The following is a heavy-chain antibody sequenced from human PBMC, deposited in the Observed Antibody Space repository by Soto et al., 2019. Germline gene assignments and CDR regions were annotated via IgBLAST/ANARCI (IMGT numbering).Heavy chain of an antibody. Sequence: SETLSLTCKVSGGSVTNSTYHWGWIRQTPGKGPEWIATLYYRGTTDYNSALRSRATMSVDTSKDHFSLTLSSVTVADTAVYFCFGVLAATIDYWGHGTPVTVSS. J-gene: IGHJ4*01. CDR3: FGVLAATIDY. D-gene: IGHD3-16*01. CDR2: LYYRGTT. V-gene: IGHV4-39*02. CDR1: GGSVTNSTYH.